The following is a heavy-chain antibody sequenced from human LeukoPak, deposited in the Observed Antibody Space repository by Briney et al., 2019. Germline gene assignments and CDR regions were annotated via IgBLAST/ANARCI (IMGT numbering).Heavy chain of an antibody. CDR3: TALDCSGGSCCSTGSDY. J-gene: IGHJ4*02. Sequence: ESLKISCKGSGYSYSSYWIGWVRQMPGKGLEWMGIIYPGDSDTRYSPSFQGQVTISADKSISTPYLQWSSLKPSDTAMYYCTALDCSGGSCCSTGSDYWGQGTLVTVSS. V-gene: IGHV5-51*01. CDR1: GYSYSSYW. D-gene: IGHD2-15*01. CDR2: IYPGDSDT.